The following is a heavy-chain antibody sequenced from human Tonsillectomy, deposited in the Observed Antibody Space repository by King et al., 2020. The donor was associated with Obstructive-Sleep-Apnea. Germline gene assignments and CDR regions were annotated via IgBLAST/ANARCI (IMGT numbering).Heavy chain of an antibody. J-gene: IGHJ4*02. CDR2: INHSGST. CDR3: ARAEDYFDY. V-gene: IGHV4-34*01. CDR1: GGSFSVYY. Sequence: VQLQQWGAGLLKPSETLSLTCAVYGGSFSVYYGSWIRQPPGKGLEWIGEINHSGSTNYNPSLKSRVTISVGTSKNQFSLKVSSVTAADTAAYYCARAEDYFDYWGQGNLVTVSS.